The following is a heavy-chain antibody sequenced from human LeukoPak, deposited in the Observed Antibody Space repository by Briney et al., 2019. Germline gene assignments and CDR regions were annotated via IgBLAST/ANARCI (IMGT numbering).Heavy chain of an antibody. Sequence: GGSLTLSCAASGLTFSIYDMHWARQAPGEGLEWVAVIWYDGRNKYYADSVKGRFTISRDNSKNTLYLQMNSLRAEDTAVYYCAKDQCVATSLREKNAFDIWGHGTMVTLSS. CDR1: GLTFSIYD. V-gene: IGHV3-33*06. CDR3: AKDQCVATSLREKNAFDI. J-gene: IGHJ3*02. CDR2: IWYDGRNK. D-gene: IGHD5-12*01.